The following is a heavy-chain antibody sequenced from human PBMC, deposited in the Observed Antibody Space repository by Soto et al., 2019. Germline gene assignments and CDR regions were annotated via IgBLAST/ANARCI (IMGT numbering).Heavy chain of an antibody. CDR1: GGTFSSYA. D-gene: IGHD3-22*01. V-gene: IGHV1-69*13. CDR2: IIPIFGTA. Sequence: ASVKVSCKASGGTFSSYAISCVRQAPGQGLEWMGGIIPIFGTANYAQKFQGRVTITADESTSTAYMELSSLRSEDTAVYYCASILTGLDSSGLHIPYNWFDPWGQGTLVTVSS. J-gene: IGHJ5*02. CDR3: ASILTGLDSSGLHIPYNWFDP.